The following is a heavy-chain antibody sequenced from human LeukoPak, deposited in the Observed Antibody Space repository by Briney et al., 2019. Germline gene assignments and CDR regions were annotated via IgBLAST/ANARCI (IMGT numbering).Heavy chain of an antibody. J-gene: IGHJ4*02. CDR1: GVTFSSNS. Sequence: GSSLRLSCAASGVTFSSNSMSWVRQPPRPRLEWVAAISPSGDSTTYRDSVKGQFTISRYNSRNRLYLQMNTLTVADTAIYYSARRLLTGGVTDFFDFWGQGALVTVSS. D-gene: IGHD2-21*02. CDR3: ARRLLTGGVTDFFDF. V-gene: IGHV3-23*01. CDR2: ISPSGDST.